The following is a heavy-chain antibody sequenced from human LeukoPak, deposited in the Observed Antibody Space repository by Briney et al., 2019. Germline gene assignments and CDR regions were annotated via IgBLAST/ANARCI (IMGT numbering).Heavy chain of an antibody. J-gene: IGHJ5*02. V-gene: IGHV3-21*01. CDR2: ISSGSSYI. D-gene: IGHD2-2*01. CDR1: GFTFSTYS. Sequence: GGALRLSGAASGFTFSTYSMNWVRQAPGKGLEWVSSISSGSSYISYADSVKGRFTVSRDDAKNSLYLQMNSLRAEDTAVYYCASPYCSSTSCHPWGQGTLVTVSS. CDR3: ASPYCSSTSCHP.